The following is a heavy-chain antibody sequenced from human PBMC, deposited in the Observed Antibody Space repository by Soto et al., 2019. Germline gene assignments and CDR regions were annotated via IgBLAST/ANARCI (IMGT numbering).Heavy chain of an antibody. D-gene: IGHD3-10*01. CDR2: IYYSGST. Sequence: QVQLQESGPGLVKPSETLSLTCTVSGGSISSYYWSWIRQPPGKGLEWIGYIYYSGSTNYNPSLKSRVTLSVDTSKTQFSLKLSSVTAADTAVYYCARGGFGELTGYYYGMDVWGQGTTVTVSS. CDR1: GGSISSYY. CDR3: ARGGFGELTGYYYGMDV. J-gene: IGHJ6*02. V-gene: IGHV4-59*01.